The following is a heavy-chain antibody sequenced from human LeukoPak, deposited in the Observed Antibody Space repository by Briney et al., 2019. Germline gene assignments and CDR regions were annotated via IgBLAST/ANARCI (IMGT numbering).Heavy chain of an antibody. CDR3: ARDLRAGIAAAGSHRWFDP. CDR2: IYYSGST. CDR1: GGSISSYY. V-gene: IGHV4-59*01. Sequence: SETLSLTCTVSGGSISSYYWSWIRQPPGKGLEWIGYIYYSGSTNYNPPLKSRVTISVDTSKNQFSLKLSSVTAADTAVYYCARDLRAGIAAAGSHRWFDPWGQGTLVTVSS. D-gene: IGHD6-13*01. J-gene: IGHJ5*02.